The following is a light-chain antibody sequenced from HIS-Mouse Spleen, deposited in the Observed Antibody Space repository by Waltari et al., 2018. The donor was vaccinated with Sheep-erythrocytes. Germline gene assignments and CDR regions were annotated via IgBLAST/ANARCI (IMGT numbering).Light chain of an antibody. CDR2: EGS. CDR1: SSDVGSYNR. CDR3: CSYAGSSTPWV. Sequence: QSALTQPASVSGSPGQPITISCTGTSSDVGSYNRVSRYQQHPGKAPKLMIYEGSKRPSGVSNRFSGSKSGNTASLTISGLQAEDEADYYCCSYAGSSTPWVFGGGTKLTVL. J-gene: IGLJ3*02. V-gene: IGLV2-23*01.